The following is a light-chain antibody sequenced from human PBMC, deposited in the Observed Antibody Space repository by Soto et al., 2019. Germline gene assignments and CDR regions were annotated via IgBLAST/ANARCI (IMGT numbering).Light chain of an antibody. CDR1: QSVSSN. V-gene: IGKV3-15*01. Sequence: EKVMTQSPATLSVSPGERATLSCRASQSVSSNLAWYQQKPGQAPRLLIYDASTRATGIPARFSGSGSGTEFTLTISSLQSEDLAVYYCHQYDDWPETFGQGTKVEIK. CDR2: DAS. CDR3: HQYDDWPET. J-gene: IGKJ1*01.